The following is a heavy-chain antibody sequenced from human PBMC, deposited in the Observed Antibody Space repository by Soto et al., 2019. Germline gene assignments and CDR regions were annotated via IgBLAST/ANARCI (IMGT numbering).Heavy chain of an antibody. J-gene: IGHJ3*01. Sequence: EVQLVESGGGLVQPGGSLRLSCAASGFTFSSSSMNWVRQAPGKGLEWVSYISSGSSTIYYADSVKGRFTISRDNAKNSLYLQMNSLRDDDTAVYYCASVVYLHCFDLWGQGTMVTVSP. CDR2: ISSGSSTI. CDR1: GFTFSSSS. V-gene: IGHV3-48*02. CDR3: ASVVYLHCFDL. D-gene: IGHD3-3*02.